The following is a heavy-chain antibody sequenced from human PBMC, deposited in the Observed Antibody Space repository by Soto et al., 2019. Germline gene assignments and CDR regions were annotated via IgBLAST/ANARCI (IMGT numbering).Heavy chain of an antibody. CDR2: ISYDGSNK. V-gene: IGHV3-30*18. J-gene: IGHJ6*02. CDR1: GFTFSSYG. D-gene: IGHD2-2*01. Sequence: GGSLRLSCAASGFTFSSYGMHWVRQAPGKGLEWVAVISYDGSNKYYADSVKGRFTISRDNSKNTLYLQMNSLRAEDTAVYYCAKGLVVRRYYYGMDVWGQGTTVTVSS. CDR3: AKGLVVRRYYYGMDV.